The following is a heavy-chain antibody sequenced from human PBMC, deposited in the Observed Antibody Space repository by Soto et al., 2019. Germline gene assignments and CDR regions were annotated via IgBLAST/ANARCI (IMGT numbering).Heavy chain of an antibody. CDR1: GYTFTSYA. Sequence: ASVKVSCKASGYTFTSYAMHWVRQAPGQRLEWMGWINAGNGNTKYSQKFQGRVTITRDTSASTAYMELSSLRSEDTAVYYCARGTTISPGGYYHYYGMDVWGQGTTVTVSS. J-gene: IGHJ6*02. V-gene: IGHV1-3*01. CDR2: INAGNGNT. D-gene: IGHD3-9*01. CDR3: ARGTTISPGGYYHYYGMDV.